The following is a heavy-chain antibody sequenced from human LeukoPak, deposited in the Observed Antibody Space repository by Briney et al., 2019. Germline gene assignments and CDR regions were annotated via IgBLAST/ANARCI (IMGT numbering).Heavy chain of an antibody. J-gene: IGHJ4*02. CDR1: GGSFSGYY. D-gene: IGHD5-24*01. CDR2: INHSGST. CDR3: ARRGYNYYFDY. V-gene: IGHV4-34*01. Sequence: SETLSLTCAVYGGSFSGYYWSWIRQPPGKGPEWIGEINHSGSTNYNPSLKSRVTISVDTSKNQFSLKLSSVTAADTAVYYCARRGYNYYFDYWGQGTLVTVSS.